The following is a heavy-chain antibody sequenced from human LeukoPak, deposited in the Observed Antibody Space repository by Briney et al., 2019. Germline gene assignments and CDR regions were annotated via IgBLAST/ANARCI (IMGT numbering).Heavy chain of an antibody. CDR3: ARRVGDNWFDP. CDR2: IDYSGST. V-gene: IGHV4-39*01. Sequence: SETLSLTCTVSGGSISSSSYYWGWIRQPPGKGLEWIGSIDYSGSTYYTPSLKSRVTISVDTSKNQFSLRLSSVTAADTAVYYCARRVGDNWFDPWGQGTLVTVSS. CDR1: GGSISSSSYY. J-gene: IGHJ5*02.